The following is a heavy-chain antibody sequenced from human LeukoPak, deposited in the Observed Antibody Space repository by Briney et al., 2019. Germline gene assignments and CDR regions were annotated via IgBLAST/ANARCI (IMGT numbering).Heavy chain of an antibody. V-gene: IGHV4-59*12. CDR2: IYYSGST. J-gene: IGHJ4*02. D-gene: IGHD5-18*01. CDR1: GGSISSYY. CDR3: ARRNVDTAMGAFDY. Sequence: PSETLSLTCTVSGGSISSYYWSWIRQPPGKGLEWIGYIYYSGSTNYNPSLKSRVTISVDTSKNQFSLKLSSVTAADTAVYYCARRNVDTAMGAFDYWGQGTLVTVSS.